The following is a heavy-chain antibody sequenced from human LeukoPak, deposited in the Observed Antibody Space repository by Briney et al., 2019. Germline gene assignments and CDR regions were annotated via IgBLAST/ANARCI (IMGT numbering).Heavy chain of an antibody. CDR2: IYYSGST. V-gene: IGHV4-39*07. CDR1: GGSISSYY. CDR3: ARISTVVTVDY. J-gene: IGHJ4*02. Sequence: PSETLSLTCTVSGGSISSYYWSWIRQPPGKGLEWIGSIYYSGSTYYNPSLKSRVTISVDTSKNQFSLKLSSVTAADTAVYYCARISTVVTVDYWGQGTLVTVSS. D-gene: IGHD4-23*01.